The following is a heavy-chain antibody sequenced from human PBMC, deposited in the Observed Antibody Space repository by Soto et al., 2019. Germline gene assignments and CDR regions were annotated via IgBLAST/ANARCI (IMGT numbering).Heavy chain of an antibody. V-gene: IGHV3-66*01. Sequence: EVQLVESGGGLVQPGGSLRLSCAASGFTVSTKYMSWVRQAPGKGLEWVSVIYSGGSTFYADSARGRFTISRDNSKNTVNLQIHSLRAEDTAVYYCARDPWAADYWGQGTLVTVSS. CDR1: GFTVSTKY. D-gene: IGHD3-16*01. CDR3: ARDPWAADY. J-gene: IGHJ4*02. CDR2: IYSGGST.